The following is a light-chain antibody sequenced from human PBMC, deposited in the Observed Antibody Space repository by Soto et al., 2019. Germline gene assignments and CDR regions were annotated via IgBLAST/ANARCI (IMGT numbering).Light chain of an antibody. Sequence: QSALTQPASVSGSPGQLITISCTGTSSDVGAYTYVSWYQQHPGKAPKLMIYDVSNRPSGVSNRFSGSKSGNTAFLIISGLQAEDEADYYCTSYTSNSTPYVFGGGTKVTVL. CDR2: DVS. V-gene: IGLV2-14*01. CDR1: SSDVGAYTY. J-gene: IGLJ1*01. CDR3: TSYTSNSTPYV.